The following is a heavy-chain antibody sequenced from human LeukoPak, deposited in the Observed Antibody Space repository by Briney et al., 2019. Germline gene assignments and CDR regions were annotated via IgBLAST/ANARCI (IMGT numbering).Heavy chain of an antibody. V-gene: IGHV3-23*01. CDR2: IHNGGGTT. CDR1: GFTFSSYT. D-gene: IGHD3-16*01. Sequence: GGSLRLSCTASGFTFSSYTMNWVRQAPGKGLGWASAIHNGGGTTSYADSVKGRFTISRDNSKNTLFLQMNSLRAEDTAVYYCAKDSAFGGEDSWGQGTLVTVSS. CDR3: AKDSAFGGEDS. J-gene: IGHJ4*02.